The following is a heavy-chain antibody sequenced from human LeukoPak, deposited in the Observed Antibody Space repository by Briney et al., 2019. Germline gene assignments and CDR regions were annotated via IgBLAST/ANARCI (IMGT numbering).Heavy chain of an antibody. D-gene: IGHD3-22*01. Sequence: GGSLRLSCAASGFIFSSYAMSWVRQAPGKGLEWVSGISGSGVRTYYADSVKGRFTICRDNSKNTLYLEMNSLRVEDTAVYYCAKAYYYDSSALLRGVYYFDYWGQGTLVTVSS. CDR2: ISGSGVRT. V-gene: IGHV3-23*01. J-gene: IGHJ4*02. CDR3: AKAYYYDSSALLRGVYYFDY. CDR1: GFIFSSYA.